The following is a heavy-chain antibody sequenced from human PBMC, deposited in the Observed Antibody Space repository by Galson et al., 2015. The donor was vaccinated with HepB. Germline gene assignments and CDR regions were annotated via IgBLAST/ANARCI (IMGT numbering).Heavy chain of an antibody. J-gene: IGHJ4*02. CDR3: VREDMGSGSVTYFDS. CDR2: MNPNHGHT. Sequence: SVKVSCKASGYIFANYDINWVRQAPGQGLERMGWMNPNHGHTGYSQKFQGRVTMTRSTSINTAYMELSSLRSEDTAVYYCVREDMGSGSVTYFDSWGQGTLITVSS. D-gene: IGHD3-10*01. CDR1: GYIFANYD. V-gene: IGHV1-8*01.